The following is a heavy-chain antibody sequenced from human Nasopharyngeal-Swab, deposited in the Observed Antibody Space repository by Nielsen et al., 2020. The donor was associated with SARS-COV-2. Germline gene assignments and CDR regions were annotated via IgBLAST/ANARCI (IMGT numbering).Heavy chain of an antibody. J-gene: IGHJ6*04. D-gene: IGHD6-6*01. CDR3: AREVYGLDV. V-gene: IGHV3-13*01. CDR1: GFTFSSYD. Sequence: GESLKISCAASGFTFSSYDMHWVRQAAGKGLEWVSAIGTAGDTYYPGSVKGRFTISRENAKNSLYLQMNSLRAEDTAVYYCAREVYGLDVWGKGTTVTVSS. CDR2: IGTAGDT.